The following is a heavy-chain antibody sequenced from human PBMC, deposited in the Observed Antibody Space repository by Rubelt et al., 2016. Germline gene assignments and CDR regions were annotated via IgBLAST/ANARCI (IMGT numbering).Heavy chain of an antibody. V-gene: IGHV4-34*01. Sequence: QVQLQQWGAGLLKPSETLSLTCAVYGGSFSGYYWSWIRQPPGKGLEWIGEINHSGSTNYNPSLKSRVTISVDTSKNQFSLKLGAVTAADTAVYYCARVRALRFRSPEVAFDIWGQGTMVTVSS. CDR1: GGSFSGYY. CDR3: ARVRALRFRSPEVAFDI. CDR2: INHSGST. D-gene: IGHD3-3*01. J-gene: IGHJ3*02.